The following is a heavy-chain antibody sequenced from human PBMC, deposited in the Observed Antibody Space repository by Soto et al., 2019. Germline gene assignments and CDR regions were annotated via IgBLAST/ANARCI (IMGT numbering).Heavy chain of an antibody. CDR1: GLTFSTYW. Sequence: EVQLVESGGGLVQPGGSLRLSCVTSGLTFSTYWMSWVRQAPGKGLEWVANINQDGSAKYYLDSVKGRFTISRDNAENSLYLQMNSLRAEDTAVYYCARDVWSGKASSFDYWGRGNLVTVSS. D-gene: IGHD1-26*01. J-gene: IGHJ4*02. CDR3: ARDVWSGKASSFDY. V-gene: IGHV3-7*01. CDR2: INQDGSAK.